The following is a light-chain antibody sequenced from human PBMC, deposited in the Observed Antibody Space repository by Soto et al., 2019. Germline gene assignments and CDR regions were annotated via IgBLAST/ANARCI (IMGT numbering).Light chain of an antibody. V-gene: IGLV1-47*02. CDR1: SSNIGSNY. Sequence: ALTQPPSASGTPGQRVTLSCSGSSSNIGSNYVYWYQQLPGTAPKLLIFGNNPRPSGVPDRFSGSKSGTSASLAISGLRSDDEADYYCAACDDSLSGYVCGTGTKVTVL. CDR3: AACDDSLSGYV. J-gene: IGLJ1*01. CDR2: GNN.